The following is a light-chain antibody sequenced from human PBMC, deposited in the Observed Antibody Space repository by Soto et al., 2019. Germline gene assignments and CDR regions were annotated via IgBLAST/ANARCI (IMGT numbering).Light chain of an antibody. V-gene: IGLV1-47*01. CDR1: SSNIGSDY. CDR2: RNN. J-gene: IGLJ3*02. Sequence: QSVLTQPPSVSGTPGQRVTISCSGSSSNIGSDYVYWFQQLPGTAPKVLIYRNNQRPSGVPERFSGSKSGTSASLAISGLRSEDEADYYCAACDDSLSGRVFGGGTKVTVL. CDR3: AACDDSLSGRV.